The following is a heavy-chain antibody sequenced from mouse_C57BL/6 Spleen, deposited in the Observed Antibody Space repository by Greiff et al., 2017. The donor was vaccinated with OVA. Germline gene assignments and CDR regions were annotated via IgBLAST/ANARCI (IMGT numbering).Heavy chain of an antibody. D-gene: IGHD2-4*01. CDR1: GYTFTDYY. Sequence: EVKLQQSGPELVKPGASVKISCKASGYTFTDYYMNWVKQSHGKSLEWIGDINPNNGGTSYNQKFKGKATLTVDKSSSTDYMELRSLTSEDSAVYYCARRAFYYDYLYYYAMDYWGQGTSVTVSS. J-gene: IGHJ4*01. CDR2: INPNNGGT. V-gene: IGHV1-26*01. CDR3: ARRAFYYDYLYYYAMDY.